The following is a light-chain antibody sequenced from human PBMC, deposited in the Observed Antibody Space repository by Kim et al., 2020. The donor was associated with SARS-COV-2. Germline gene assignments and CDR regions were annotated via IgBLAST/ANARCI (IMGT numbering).Light chain of an antibody. J-gene: IGKJ2*01. Sequence: SADVGDRVTIACQASQDISNYGKWYQQKSGKAPKVLIHAASKVQTGVPSRCSGSGAGTHFTFTISSLQPEDIATYYCQQYDNLPYTFGQGTKLEI. V-gene: IGKV1-33*01. CDR3: QQYDNLPYT. CDR2: AAS. CDR1: QDISNY.